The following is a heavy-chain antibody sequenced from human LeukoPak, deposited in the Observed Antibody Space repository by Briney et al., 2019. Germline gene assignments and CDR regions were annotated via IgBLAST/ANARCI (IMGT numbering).Heavy chain of an antibody. CDR1: GFTFSSYG. Sequence: GGSLRLSCAASGFTFSSYGMSWVRQAPGKGLEWVSAISGSGGSTYYADSVKGRFTISRDNSKNTLYLQMNSLRAEDTAVYYRAKEGVEVPAAIGGIWFDPWGQGTLVTVSS. CDR3: AKEGVEVPAAIGGIWFDP. CDR2: ISGSGGST. V-gene: IGHV3-23*01. D-gene: IGHD2-2*02. J-gene: IGHJ5*02.